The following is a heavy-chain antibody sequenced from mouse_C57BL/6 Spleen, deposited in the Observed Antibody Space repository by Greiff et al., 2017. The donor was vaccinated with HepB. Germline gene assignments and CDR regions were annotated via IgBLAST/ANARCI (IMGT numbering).Heavy chain of an antibody. Sequence: EVQRVESEGGLVQPGSSMKLSCTASGFTFSDYYMAWVRQVPEKGLEWVANINYDGSSTYYLDSLKSRFIISRDNAKNILYLQMSSLKSEDTATYYCARDQVALDYWGQGTTLTVSS. J-gene: IGHJ2*01. CDR2: INYDGSST. CDR3: ARDQVALDY. CDR1: GFTFSDYY. V-gene: IGHV5-16*01. D-gene: IGHD6-1*01.